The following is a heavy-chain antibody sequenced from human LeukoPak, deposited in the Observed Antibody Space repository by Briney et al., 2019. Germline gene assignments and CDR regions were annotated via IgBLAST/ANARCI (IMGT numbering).Heavy chain of an antibody. CDR3: ARDLETYNSGGYYLDF. CDR1: GFTLRSYD. V-gene: IGHV3-21*01. D-gene: IGHD3-22*01. Sequence: SGGSLRLSCAASGFTLRSYDMYWVRQAPGKGLEWVSSISTSGNYIFYADSVKGRFTFSRDNAKNSLYLQMNSLRAEDTAVYYCARDLETYNSGGYYLDFWGQGTLVTVSS. CDR2: ISTSGNYI. J-gene: IGHJ4*02.